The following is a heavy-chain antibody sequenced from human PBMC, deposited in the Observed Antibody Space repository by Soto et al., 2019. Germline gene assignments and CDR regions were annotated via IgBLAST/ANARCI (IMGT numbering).Heavy chain of an antibody. J-gene: IGHJ4*02. D-gene: IGHD4-17*01. CDR1: GFTFSSYG. V-gene: IGHV3-33*01. CDR3: VRAAVSDYGDYFDY. CDR2: IWYDGSNK. Sequence: GGSLRLSCAASGFTFSSYGMHWVRQAPGKGLEWVAVIWYDGSNKYYADSVKGRFTISRDNSKNTLYLQMNSLRAADTAVYYCVRAAVSDYGDYFDYWGQGTLVTV.